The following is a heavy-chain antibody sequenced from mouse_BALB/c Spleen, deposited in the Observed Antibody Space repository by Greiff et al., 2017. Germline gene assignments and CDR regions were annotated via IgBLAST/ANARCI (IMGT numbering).Heavy chain of an antibody. Sequence: EVHLVESGGGLVKPGGSLKLSCAASGFPFSDYYMYWVRQTPEKRLEWVATISDGGSYTYYPDSVKGRFTISRDNAKNNLYLQMSSLKSEDTAMYYCARSLITTVVFDYWGQGTTLTVSS. CDR3: ARSLITTVVFDY. V-gene: IGHV5-4*02. D-gene: IGHD1-1*01. CDR2: ISDGGSYT. J-gene: IGHJ2*01. CDR1: GFPFSDYY.